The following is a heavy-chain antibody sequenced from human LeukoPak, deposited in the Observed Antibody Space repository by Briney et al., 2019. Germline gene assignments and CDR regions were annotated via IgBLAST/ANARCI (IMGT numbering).Heavy chain of an antibody. D-gene: IGHD3-3*01. CDR1: GFTFSSSG. J-gene: IGHJ6*03. CDR2: ISGSGNYA. CDR3: AKYYDFWSGYSQHYYYMDV. Sequence: GGSLRLSCAASGFTFSSSGMSWVRQAPGKGLDWVSVISGSGNYAYYADSVKGRFTISRDNSKNTLYLQMNSLRAEDTALYYCAKYYDFWSGYSQHYYYMDVWGKGTTVTVSS. V-gene: IGHV3-23*01.